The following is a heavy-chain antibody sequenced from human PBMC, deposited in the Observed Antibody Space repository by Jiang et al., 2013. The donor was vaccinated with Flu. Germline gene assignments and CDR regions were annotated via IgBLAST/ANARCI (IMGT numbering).Heavy chain of an antibody. CDR1: GFTFSSYG. D-gene: IGHD6-6*01. J-gene: IGHJ4*02. V-gene: IGHV3-33*01. CDR3: ARFDSSSSGDY. CDR2: IWYDGSNK. Sequence: VQLVESGGGVVQPGRSLRLSCAASGFTFSSYGMHWVRQAPGKGLEWVAVIWYDGSNKYYADSVKGRFTISRDNSKNTLYLQMNSLRAEDTAVYYCARFDSSSSGDYWGQGTLVTVS.